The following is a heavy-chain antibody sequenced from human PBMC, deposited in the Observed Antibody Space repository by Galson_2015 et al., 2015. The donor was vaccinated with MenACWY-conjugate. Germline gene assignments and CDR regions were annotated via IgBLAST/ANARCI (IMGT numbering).Heavy chain of an antibody. CDR3: AREDFYRCDY. V-gene: IGHV3-7*03. D-gene: IGHD2/OR15-2a*01. J-gene: IGHJ4*02. CDR2: IKEDGTDK. Sequence: SLRLSCAASGFTFSNYWMTWVRQAPGKGLEWLTKIKEDGTDKYYVDSVRGRFTFSRDNAKNSLYLQMNSLRDDDTAVYYCAREDFYRCDYWGQGTLVTVSS. CDR1: GFTFSNYW.